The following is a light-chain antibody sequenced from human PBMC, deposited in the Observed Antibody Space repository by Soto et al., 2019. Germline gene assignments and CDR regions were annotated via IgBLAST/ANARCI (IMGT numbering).Light chain of an antibody. J-gene: IGLJ2*01. CDR1: RNDIGDSHF. V-gene: IGLV2-14*03. Sequence: QSVLTQPASLSASPGQTSTISCTGTRNDIGDSHFVSWYQQYPDKAPKLIIFEVNGRPSGVSDRFVGSKSGNTASLTISGLQPEDEADYYCSSRSSITTVVFGGGTKVTVL. CDR3: SSRSSITTVV. CDR2: EVN.